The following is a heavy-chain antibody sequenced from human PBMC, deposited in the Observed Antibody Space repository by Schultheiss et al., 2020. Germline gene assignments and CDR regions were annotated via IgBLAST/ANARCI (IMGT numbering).Heavy chain of an antibody. Sequence: WGSLRLSCAASGFTFSSYAMSWVRQAPGKGLEWVAVISYDGSNKYYADSVKGRFTISRDNSKNTLYLQMNSLRAEDTAVYYCAKDTSGYESRYYFDYWGQGTLVTVSS. J-gene: IGHJ4*02. CDR2: ISYDGSNK. CDR1: GFTFSSYA. D-gene: IGHD5-12*01. CDR3: AKDTSGYESRYYFDY. V-gene: IGHV3-30*18.